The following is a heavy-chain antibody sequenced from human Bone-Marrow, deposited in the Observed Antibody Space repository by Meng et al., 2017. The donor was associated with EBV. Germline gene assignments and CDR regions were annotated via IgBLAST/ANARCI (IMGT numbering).Heavy chain of an antibody. Sequence: RGGGGPLKPSGTLSPTCAVYGGAFSGYYWSWLRQAPGKGLEWSGEISNGGTTKYNPSLKRRVIISVDTSKNQFSLKMKSVTATDTAVYYCARGGGVGYGDYVNYWGQGTLVTVSS. CDR3: ARGGGVGYGDYVNY. V-gene: IGHV4-34*01. CDR1: GGAFSGYY. D-gene: IGHD4-17*01. CDR2: ISNGGTT. J-gene: IGHJ4*02.